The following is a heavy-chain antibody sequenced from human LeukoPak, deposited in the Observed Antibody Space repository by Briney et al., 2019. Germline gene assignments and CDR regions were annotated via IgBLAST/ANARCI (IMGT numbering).Heavy chain of an antibody. D-gene: IGHD2-2*01. CDR3: AREGGYCSSTSCSEGHAFDI. CDR2: IYYSGST. CDR1: GGSISSGGYY. J-gene: IGHJ3*02. Sequence: SQTLSLTCTVSGGSISSGGYYWSWIRQHPGKGLEWIGYIYYSGSTYYNPSLKSRVTISVDTSKNQFSLKLSSVTAADTAVYYCAREGGYCSSTSCSEGHAFDIWGQGTMVTVSS. V-gene: IGHV4-31*03.